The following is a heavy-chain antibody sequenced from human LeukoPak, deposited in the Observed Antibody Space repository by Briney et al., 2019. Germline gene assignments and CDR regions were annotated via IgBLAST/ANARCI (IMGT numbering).Heavy chain of an antibody. CDR2: IGSSGSPT. J-gene: IGHJ6*02. CDR1: GFAFSSYN. CDR3: ARRPYSDTSGRLSDV. D-gene: IGHD3-22*01. V-gene: IGHV3-48*02. Sequence: GGSLRLSCAASGFAFSSYNMNWVRQAPGKGLEWISYIGSSGSPTHYADSVGGRFTISRDNAKNSLYLQMNSLRDEDTAVYFCARRPYSDTSGRLSDVWGQGTTVTVPS.